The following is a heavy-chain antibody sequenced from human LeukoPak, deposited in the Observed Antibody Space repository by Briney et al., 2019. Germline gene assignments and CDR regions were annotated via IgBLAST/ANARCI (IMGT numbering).Heavy chain of an antibody. D-gene: IGHD1-14*01. J-gene: IGHJ6*03. CDR3: ARVTYRNMDV. CDR2: ISSSSSTI. V-gene: IGHV3-48*01. Sequence: GGSLRLSCAASGFTFSGYSMNWVRQAPGKGLEWVSYISSSSSTIYYTDSLKGRFTISRDNGKNSLYLQMNSLRAEDTAVYYCARVTYRNMDVWGKGTTVTVSS. CDR1: GFTFSGYS.